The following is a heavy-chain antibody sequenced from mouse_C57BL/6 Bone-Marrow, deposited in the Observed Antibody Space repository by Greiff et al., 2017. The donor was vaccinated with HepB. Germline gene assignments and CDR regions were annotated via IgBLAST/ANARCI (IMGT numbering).Heavy chain of an antibody. D-gene: IGHD2-12*01. Sequence: VQLQQPGAELVMPGASVKLSCKASGYTFTSYWMHWVKQRPGQGLEWIGEIDPSDSYTNYNQKFKGKSTLTVDKSSSTAYMQLSSLTSEDSAVYYCARSNYSCYWYFDVWGTGTTVTVSS. CDR2: IDPSDSYT. V-gene: IGHV1-69*01. CDR3: ARSNYSCYWYFDV. J-gene: IGHJ1*03. CDR1: GYTFTSYW.